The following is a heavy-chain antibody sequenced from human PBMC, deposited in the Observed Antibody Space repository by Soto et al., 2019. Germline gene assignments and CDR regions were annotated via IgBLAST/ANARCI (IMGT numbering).Heavy chain of an antibody. CDR1: GFTFSSYA. CDR2: ISGSGGST. CDR3: AKDVLLWFGELLSGYYFDY. D-gene: IGHD3-10*01. Sequence: GGSLRLSCAASGFTFSSYAMSWVRQAPGKGLEWVSAISGSGGSTYYADSVKGRFTISRDNSKNTLYLQMNSLRAEDTAVYYCAKDVLLWFGELLSGYYFDYWGQGTLVTVSS. V-gene: IGHV3-23*01. J-gene: IGHJ4*02.